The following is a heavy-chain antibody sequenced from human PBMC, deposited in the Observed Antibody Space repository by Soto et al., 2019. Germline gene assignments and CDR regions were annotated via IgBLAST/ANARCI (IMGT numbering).Heavy chain of an antibody. J-gene: IGHJ4*02. V-gene: IGHV4-34*01. D-gene: IGHD3-10*01. CDR1: GGSFSGYY. Sequence: QVQLQQWGAGLLKPSETLSLTCAVYGGSFSGYYWSWIRQPPGKGLEWIGEINHSGSTNYNPSLKIRFTISVDTSKNQFSLKLSSVTAADTAVYYCARAPAYYYGSGSRHWGQGTLVTVSS. CDR3: ARAPAYYYGSGSRH. CDR2: INHSGST.